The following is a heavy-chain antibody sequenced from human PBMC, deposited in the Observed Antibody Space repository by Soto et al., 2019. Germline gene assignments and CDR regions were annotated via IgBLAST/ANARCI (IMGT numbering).Heavy chain of an antibody. CDR2: ISGSGGST. J-gene: IGHJ6*02. V-gene: IGHV3-23*01. Sequence: EVQLLESGGGLVQPGGSLRLPCAASGFTFSSYAMSWVRQAPGKGLEWVSAISGSGGSTYYADSVKGRFTISRDNSKNTLYLQMNSLRAEDTAVYYCAKDLTHYDFWSGSYYYYGMDVWGQGTTVTVSS. D-gene: IGHD3-3*01. CDR1: GFTFSSYA. CDR3: AKDLTHYDFWSGSYYYYGMDV.